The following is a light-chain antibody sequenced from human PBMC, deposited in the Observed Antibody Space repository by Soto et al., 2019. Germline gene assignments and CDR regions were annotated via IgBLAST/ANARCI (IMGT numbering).Light chain of an antibody. CDR3: QQYYSYPPVYT. CDR1: QGIRSY. J-gene: IGKJ2*01. CDR2: AAS. V-gene: IGKV1-8*01. Sequence: AIRMTQSPSSLSASTGDRVTITYRASQGIRSYLAWYQQKPGKAPKLLIYAASTLQSGVPSRFSGSGSGTDFTLTISCRQSEDFATYYCQQYYSYPPVYTFGQGTKREIK.